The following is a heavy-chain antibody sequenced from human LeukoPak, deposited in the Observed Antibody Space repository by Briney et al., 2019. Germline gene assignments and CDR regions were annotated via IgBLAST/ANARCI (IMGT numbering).Heavy chain of an antibody. J-gene: IGHJ3*02. D-gene: IGHD3-22*01. CDR2: IYYSGST. V-gene: IGHV4-39*07. CDR3: ARVHRDYYDSSGYFSI. Sequence: PSETLSLTCTVSGGSISSSSYYWGWIRQPPGKGLEWIGSIYYSGSTYYNPSLKSRVTISVDTSKNQFSLKLSSVTAADTAVYYCARVHRDYYDSSGYFSIWGQGTMVTVSS. CDR1: GGSISSSSYY.